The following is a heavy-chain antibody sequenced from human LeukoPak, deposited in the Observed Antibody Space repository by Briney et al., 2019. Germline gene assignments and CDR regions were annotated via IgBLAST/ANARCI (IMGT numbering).Heavy chain of an antibody. V-gene: IGHV3-74*01. J-gene: IGHJ4*02. CDR3: VRDREMSTTYLDN. CDR1: GFTFSSYW. CDR2: IKSDGSST. Sequence: GGSLRLSCAASGFTFSSYWMHWVRQVPRKGLVWVSRIKSDGSSTSYADSVKGRFTISRDNAKNTLYLQMNSLSAEDTAVYYCVRDREMSTTYLDNWGQGTLVTVSS. D-gene: IGHD5-24*01.